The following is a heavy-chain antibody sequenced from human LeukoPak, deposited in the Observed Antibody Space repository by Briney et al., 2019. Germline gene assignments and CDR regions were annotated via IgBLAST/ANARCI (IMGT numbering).Heavy chain of an antibody. D-gene: IGHD6-19*01. CDR3: ARAPPPSSGWYDDDY. V-gene: IGHV1-18*01. Sequence: ASVKVSCKASGYTFTSYGISWVRQAPVQGLEWMGWISAYNGNTNYAQKLQGRVTMTTDTSTSTAYMELRSLRSDDTAVYYCARAPPPSSGWYDDDYWGQGTLVTVSS. J-gene: IGHJ4*02. CDR2: ISAYNGNT. CDR1: GYTFTSYG.